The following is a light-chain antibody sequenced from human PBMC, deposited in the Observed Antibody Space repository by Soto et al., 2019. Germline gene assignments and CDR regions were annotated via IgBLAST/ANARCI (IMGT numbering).Light chain of an antibody. CDR3: QQYGSSPYT. CDR1: QSVTSSY. CDR2: GAS. Sequence: EIVLTQSPGTLSLSPGERATLSCRASQSVTSSYLAWYQQRPGQAPRLLIYGASRRATGIPERFSGSGSGTDFTLTISRLEPEDFAVYYFQQYGSSPYTFGQGTKLEIK. J-gene: IGKJ2*01. V-gene: IGKV3-20*01.